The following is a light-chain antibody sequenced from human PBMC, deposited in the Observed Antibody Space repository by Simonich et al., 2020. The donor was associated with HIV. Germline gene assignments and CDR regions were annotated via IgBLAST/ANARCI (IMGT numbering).Light chain of an antibody. J-gene: IGLJ3*02. CDR1: SGHTSNA. CDR2: VNSDGSH. V-gene: IGLV4-69*01. Sequence: QLVLTQSPSPSAPRGASVTPTCPLSSGHTSNAIAWQQQQPEKGPRNWMKVNSDGSHSKGAGIPDRFSGSSSGAWRYLPISSLQSEDETDYYCQTWGTGILVFGGGTKLTVL. CDR3: QTWGTGILV.